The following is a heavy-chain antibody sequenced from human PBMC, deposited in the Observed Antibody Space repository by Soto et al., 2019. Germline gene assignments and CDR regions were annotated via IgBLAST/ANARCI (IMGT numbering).Heavy chain of an antibody. V-gene: IGHV1-8*01. CDR2: MNPNSGNT. CDR3: ARGLVEWYDFWSDYGMDV. J-gene: IGHJ6*02. D-gene: IGHD3-3*01. CDR1: GYTFTSYD. Sequence: ASVKVSCKASGYTFTSYDINWVRQATGQGLEWMGWMNPNSGNTGYAQKFQRRVTMTRNTSISTAYMELSSLRSEDTAVYYCARGLVEWYDFWSDYGMDVWGQGTTVT.